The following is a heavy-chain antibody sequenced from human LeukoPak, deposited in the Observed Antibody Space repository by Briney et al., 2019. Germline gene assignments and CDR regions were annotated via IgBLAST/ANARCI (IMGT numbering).Heavy chain of an antibody. CDR1: GYTFTGYY. Sequence: ASVKVSCKASGYTFTGYYVHWVRQAPGQGLEWMGWMNPKSGGTNYAQKFEARVTMNRDTSISTAYMELSRLRFDDTAVYYCARSPDILTGEKFDYWGQGTLVSVCS. J-gene: IGHJ4*02. V-gene: IGHV1-2*02. CDR2: MNPKSGGT. CDR3: ARSPDILTGEKFDY. D-gene: IGHD3-9*01.